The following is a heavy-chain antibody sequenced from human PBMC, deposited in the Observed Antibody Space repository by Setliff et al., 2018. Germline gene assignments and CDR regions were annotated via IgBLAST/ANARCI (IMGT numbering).Heavy chain of an antibody. D-gene: IGHD2-21*02. V-gene: IGHV1-18*01. J-gene: IGHJ5*02. CDR1: GYTFTNYG. CDR2: IKSYNGDT. CDR3: ARDILLVEGVSVTDCWFDP. Sequence: ASVKVSCKASGYTFTNYGISWVRQAPGQGLEWMGYIKSYNGDTYFARNLQGRLSMTTDASSSTAYMEMRGLRSDDTAVYFCARDILLVEGVSVTDCWFDPWGQGALVTVSS.